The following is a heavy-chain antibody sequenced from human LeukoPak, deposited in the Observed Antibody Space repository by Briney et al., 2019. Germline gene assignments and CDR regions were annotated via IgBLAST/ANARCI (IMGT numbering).Heavy chain of an antibody. CDR2: INHSGST. D-gene: IGHD6-13*01. Sequence: SETLSLTCAVYGGSFSGYYWSWIRQPPGKGLEWIGEINHSGSTNYNPSLRSRVTISVDTSKNQFSLKLSSVTAADTAVYYCASALPTIAALDAFDIWGQGTMVTVSS. CDR3: ASALPTIAALDAFDI. CDR1: GGSFSGYY. V-gene: IGHV4-34*01. J-gene: IGHJ3*02.